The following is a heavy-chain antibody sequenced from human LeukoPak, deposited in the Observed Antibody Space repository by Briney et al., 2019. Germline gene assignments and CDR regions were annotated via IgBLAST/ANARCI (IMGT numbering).Heavy chain of an antibody. CDR1: GFTFSSYS. J-gene: IGHJ3*02. CDR2: ISGSGGST. D-gene: IGHD4-17*01. V-gene: IGHV3-23*01. Sequence: GGSLRLSCEVSGFTFSSYSMTWVRQAPGKGLEWVSAISGSGGSTYYADSVKGRFTISRDNSKNTLYLQMNSLRAEDTAVYYCAKEGGYGDYLGGAFDIWGQGTMVTVSS. CDR3: AKEGGYGDYLGGAFDI.